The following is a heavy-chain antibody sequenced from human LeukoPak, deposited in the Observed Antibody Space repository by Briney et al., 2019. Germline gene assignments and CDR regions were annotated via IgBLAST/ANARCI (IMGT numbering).Heavy chain of an antibody. Sequence: ASVKVSCKASGSTFTSYYMHWVRQAPGQGLEWMGIINPSGGSTSYAQKFQGRVTMTRDTSTSTVYMELSGLRSEDTAVYYCARYRKVRGVTRTDFDYWGQGTLVTVSS. CDR3: ARYRKVRGVTRTDFDY. CDR2: INPSGGST. V-gene: IGHV1-46*01. D-gene: IGHD3-10*01. J-gene: IGHJ4*02. CDR1: GSTFTSYY.